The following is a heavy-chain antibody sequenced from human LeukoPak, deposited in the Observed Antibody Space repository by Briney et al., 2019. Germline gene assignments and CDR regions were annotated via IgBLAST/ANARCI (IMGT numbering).Heavy chain of an antibody. V-gene: IGHV4-39*01. CDR1: GGSISSSSHY. CDR3: ARHATTQSGFLYYFDY. CDR2: IYYSGST. J-gene: IGHJ4*02. D-gene: IGHD1-14*01. Sequence: SETLSLTCTVSGGSISSSSHYWGWIRQPPGKGLEWIGSIYYSGSTYYKPSHKSRATISVDTSKNQFSLKVSSVTAADTAVYYCARHATTQSGFLYYFDYWGQGTLVTVSS.